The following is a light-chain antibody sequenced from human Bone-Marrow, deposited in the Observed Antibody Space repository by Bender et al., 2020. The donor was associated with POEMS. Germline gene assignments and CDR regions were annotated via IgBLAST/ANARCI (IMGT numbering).Light chain of an antibody. Sequence: SVLTQPPSVSGAPGQRVTISCTGSSSDIGAGSAVQWYQHLPGTAPKMLIYGNDIRPSGVPDRFSASKSATSASLAITGLRPEDEGDYYCQSYDSSLNDYVFGTGTRITVL. CDR2: GND. CDR1: SSDIGAGSA. CDR3: QSYDSSLNDYV. V-gene: IGLV1-40*01. J-gene: IGLJ1*01.